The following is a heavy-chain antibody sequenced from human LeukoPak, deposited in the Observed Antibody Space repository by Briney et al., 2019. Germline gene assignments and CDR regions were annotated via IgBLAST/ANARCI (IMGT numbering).Heavy chain of an antibody. CDR1: GYRFTSYW. CDR3: ARRALPPAYCGGDCFDAFDI. V-gene: IGHV5-10-1*01. D-gene: IGHD2-21*02. J-gene: IGHJ3*02. Sequence: KPGESLKISCKGSGYRFTSYWISWVRQMPGKGLERMGRIDPSDSYTNYSPSFQGHVTISADKSISTAYLQWSSLKASDTAMYYCARRALPPAYCGGDCFDAFDIWGQGTMVTVSS. CDR2: IDPSDSYT.